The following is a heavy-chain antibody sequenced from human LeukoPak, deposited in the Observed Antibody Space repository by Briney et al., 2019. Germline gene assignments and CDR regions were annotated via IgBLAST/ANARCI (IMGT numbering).Heavy chain of an antibody. CDR3: AKDLGDIVVVVAAMMPYYYYGMDV. D-gene: IGHD2-15*01. CDR1: GFTFSSYA. CDR2: ISGSGGST. V-gene: IGHV3-23*01. J-gene: IGHJ6*02. Sequence: GGSLRLSCAASGFTFSSYAMSWVRQAPGKGLEWVSAISGSGGSTYYADSVKGRFTISRDNSKNTLYLQMNSLRVEDTAVYYCAKDLGDIVVVVAAMMPYYYYGMDVWGQGTTVTVSS.